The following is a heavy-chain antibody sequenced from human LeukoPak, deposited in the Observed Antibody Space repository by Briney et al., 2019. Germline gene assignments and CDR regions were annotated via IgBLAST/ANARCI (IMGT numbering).Heavy chain of an antibody. CDR2: IYYSGST. D-gene: IGHD3-3*01. V-gene: IGHV4-59*01. CDR1: GGSISSYY. J-gene: IGHJ3*02. CDR3: ARITLGIFGSLGAFDI. Sequence: SETLSLTCTVSGGSISSYYWSWIRQPPGKGLEWIGYIYYSGSTNYNPSLKSRVTISVDTSKNQFSLKLSSVTAADTAVYYCARITLGIFGSLGAFDIWGQGRMVTVSS.